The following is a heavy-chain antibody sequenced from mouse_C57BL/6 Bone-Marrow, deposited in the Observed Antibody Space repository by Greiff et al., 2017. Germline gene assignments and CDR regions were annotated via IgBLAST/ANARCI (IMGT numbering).Heavy chain of an antibody. CDR3: ARWGYGSPYWYFDV. CDR2: ISYSGST. D-gene: IGHD1-1*01. Sequence: VHVKQSGPGLAKPSQTLSLTCSVTGYSITSDYWNWIRKFPGNKLEYMGYISYSGSTYYNPSLKSRISITRDTSKNQYYLQLNSVTTENTATYYCARWGYGSPYWYFDVWGTGTPVTVSS. CDR1: GYSITSDY. V-gene: IGHV3-8*01. J-gene: IGHJ1*03.